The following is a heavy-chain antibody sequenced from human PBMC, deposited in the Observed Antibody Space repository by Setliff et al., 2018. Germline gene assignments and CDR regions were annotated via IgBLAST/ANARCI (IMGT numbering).Heavy chain of an antibody. J-gene: IGHJ5*02. CDR1: GFSLSTSGVG. D-gene: IGHD3-10*02. V-gene: IGHV2-5*02. Sequence: SGPALVNPTQTLTLTCTFSGFSLSTSGVGVGWIRQPPGKALEWLALIYWDDDKRYSPSLKSRLTITKDTSKNQVVLTMTNMELSSLRSEDTAVYYCVRDLRGPYYYDIGGWFDPWGQGTLVTVSS. CDR3: AVYYCVRDLRGPYYYDIGGWFDP. CDR2: IYWDDDK.